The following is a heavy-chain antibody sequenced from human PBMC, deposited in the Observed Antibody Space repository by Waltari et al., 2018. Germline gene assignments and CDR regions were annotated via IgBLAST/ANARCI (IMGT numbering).Heavy chain of an antibody. Sequence: QLQLQESGPGLVRPSETLSLTFTDSGGRFSSDTYYWGWLRQPPGKGLEWIGSVYYSGRTYYNKALKSRVSISADTSRNQFSLELSSVTAADTSLYFCARHCVAYGGAFDIWGQGTMVTVSS. CDR2: VYYSGRT. CDR1: GGRFSSDTYY. D-gene: IGHD4-17*01. CDR3: ARHCVAYGGAFDI. J-gene: IGHJ3*02. V-gene: IGHV4-39*01.